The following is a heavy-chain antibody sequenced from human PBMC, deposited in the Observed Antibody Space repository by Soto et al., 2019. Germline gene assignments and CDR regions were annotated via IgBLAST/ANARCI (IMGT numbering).Heavy chain of an antibody. CDR3: ARERSTYGADAFDI. Sequence: SETLSLTCAVSGGSVSSDDYSWTWIRQPPGKGLEWIGYIYRSGSSYYNPSLKSRVTISVDRSKNQFSLKVASVTAADTAVYYCARERSTYGADAFDIWGQGTVVTVSS. CDR1: GGSVSSDDYS. D-gene: IGHD5-18*01. J-gene: IGHJ3*02. CDR2: IYRSGSS. V-gene: IGHV4-30-2*01.